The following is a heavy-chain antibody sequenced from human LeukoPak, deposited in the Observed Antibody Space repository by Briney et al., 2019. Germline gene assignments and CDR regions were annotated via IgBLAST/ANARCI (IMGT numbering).Heavy chain of an antibody. V-gene: IGHV4-30-4*01. J-gene: IGHJ4*02. CDR2: IYYSGST. Sequence: PSETLSLTCTVSGGSISSGDYYWSWIRQPPGKGLEWIGYIYYSGSTYYNPSLKSRVTISVDTSKNQFSLKLSSVTAADTAVYYCARDTDYYDSGSAHWGQGTLVTVSS. CDR3: ARDTDYYDSGSAH. D-gene: IGHD3-10*01. CDR1: GGSISSGDYY.